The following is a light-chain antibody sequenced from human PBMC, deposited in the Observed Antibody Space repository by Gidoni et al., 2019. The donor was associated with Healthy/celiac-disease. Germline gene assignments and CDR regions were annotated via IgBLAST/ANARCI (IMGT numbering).Light chain of an antibody. J-gene: IGLJ3*02. V-gene: IGLV1-40*01. CDR3: QSYDSSLSGSLV. Sequence: QSVLTQPPTVPGAPGQRVPISCTGSRSNIGAGYDVHWYQQLPGTAPKLLIYGNSNRPSGVPDRFSGSKSGTSASLAITGLQAEDEADYYCQSYDSSLSGSLVFGGGTKLTV. CDR2: GNS. CDR1: RSNIGAGYD.